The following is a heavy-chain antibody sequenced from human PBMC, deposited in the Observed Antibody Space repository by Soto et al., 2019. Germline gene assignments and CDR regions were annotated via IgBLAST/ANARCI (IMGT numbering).Heavy chain of an antibody. J-gene: IGHJ4*02. D-gene: IGHD6-19*01. V-gene: IGHV3-66*01. CDR3: ARVGYSSGWLRN. Sequence: EVQLVESGGGLVQLGGSLRLSCAASGFTVSSNYMSWVRQAPGKGLEWVSVIYSGGGTYYADSVKGRFTISRDNSKNTLYLQMNSLRAEDTAVYYCARVGYSSGWLRNWGQGTLVTVSS. CDR1: GFTVSSNY. CDR2: IYSGGGT.